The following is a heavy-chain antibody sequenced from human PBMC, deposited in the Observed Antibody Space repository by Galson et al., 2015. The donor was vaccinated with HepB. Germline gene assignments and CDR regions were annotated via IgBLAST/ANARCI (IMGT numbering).Heavy chain of an antibody. CDR2: IYHSGST. Sequence: SETLSLTCAVSGYSISSGYYWGWIRQPPGKGLEWIGSIYHSGSTYYNPSLKSRVTISVDTSQNQFSLKLRSVTAADTAVYYCARIGQPMRLLFPFDYWGQGTLVTVSS. V-gene: IGHV4-38-2*01. D-gene: IGHD2-2*01. CDR1: GYSISSGYY. CDR3: ARIGQPMRLLFPFDY. J-gene: IGHJ4*02.